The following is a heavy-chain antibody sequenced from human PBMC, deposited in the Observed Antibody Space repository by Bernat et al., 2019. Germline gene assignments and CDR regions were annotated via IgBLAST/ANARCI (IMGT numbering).Heavy chain of an antibody. Sequence: EVQLLESGGGLVQPGGSLRLSCAASGFTYGNYAMSWVRQAPGKGLGWVSSISAGGGGTYFGDSVRGRFTISRDNSKTTLNLQMNSLRAEDTAVYYCAKEGYSRGVIDFWGQGTLVIVSS. CDR1: GFTYGNYA. J-gene: IGHJ4*02. CDR2: ISAGGGGT. V-gene: IGHV3-23*01. CDR3: AKEGYSRGVIDF. D-gene: IGHD6-13*01.